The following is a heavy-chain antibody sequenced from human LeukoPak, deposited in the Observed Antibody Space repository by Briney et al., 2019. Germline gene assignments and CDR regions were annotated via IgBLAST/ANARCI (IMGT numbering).Heavy chain of an antibody. CDR3: ARVGYSSSSHYYYMDV. CDR1: GYTFTDYY. D-gene: IGHD6-13*01. Sequence: GASVKVSCKASGYTFTDYYMHWVQQAPGKGLEWMGWINPNSGGTNYAQKFQGRVTMTRDTSISTAYMELSRLRSDDTAVYYCARVGYSSSSHYYYMDVWGKGTTVTVSS. J-gene: IGHJ6*03. V-gene: IGHV1-2*02. CDR2: INPNSGGT.